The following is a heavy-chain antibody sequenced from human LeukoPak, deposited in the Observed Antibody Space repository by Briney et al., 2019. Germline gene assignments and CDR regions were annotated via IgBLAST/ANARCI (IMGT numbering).Heavy chain of an antibody. CDR2: IRTTAEGAKYA. J-gene: IGHJ4*02. V-gene: IGHV3-48*02. CDR1: GFSFTDYP. Sequence: GGSLRLSCATSGFSFTDYPMNWVRQAPGKGLEWISNIRTTAEGAKYAYYADSVKGRVTISRDDGKNTLYLHMNSLRDDDTSVYYCAADQRYAFDYWGQGILVTVSS. D-gene: IGHD3-9*01. CDR3: AADQRYAFDY.